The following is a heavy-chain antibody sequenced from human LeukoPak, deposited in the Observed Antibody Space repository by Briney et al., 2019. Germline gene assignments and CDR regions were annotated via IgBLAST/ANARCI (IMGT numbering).Heavy chain of an antibody. Sequence: GGSLRLSCAASGFTFSSYAVSWVRQAPGKGLEWVSAISGSGGSTYYADSVKGRFTISRDNSKNTLYLQMNSLRAEDTAVYYCAKHVVGATSDDYYYGMDVWGQGTTVTVSS. CDR1: GFTFSSYA. CDR3: AKHVVGATSDDYYYGMDV. J-gene: IGHJ6*02. D-gene: IGHD1-26*01. V-gene: IGHV3-23*01. CDR2: ISGSGGST.